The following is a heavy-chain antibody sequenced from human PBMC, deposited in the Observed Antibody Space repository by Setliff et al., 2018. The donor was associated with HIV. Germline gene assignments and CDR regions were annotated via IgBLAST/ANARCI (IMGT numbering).Heavy chain of an antibody. CDR3: ARDCRVGWVFTYGMDV. CDR1: GFTFSNYE. CDR2: ITGSGDTI. D-gene: IGHD6-13*01. V-gene: IGHV3-48*03. J-gene: IGHJ6*02. Sequence: GGSLRLSCAASGFTFSNYEMSWVRQAPGKGPEWVSYITGSGDTIYYADSVKSRFTISRDNSKNTLFLQMNSLRPEDTAVYYCARDCRVGWVFTYGMDVWGQGTLVTVSS.